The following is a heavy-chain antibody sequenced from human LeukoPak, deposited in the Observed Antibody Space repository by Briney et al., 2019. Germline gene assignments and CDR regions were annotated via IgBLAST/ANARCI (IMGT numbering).Heavy chain of an antibody. CDR1: NGSISSYF. V-gene: IGHV4-59*01. CDR2: TNYKGST. J-gene: IGHJ4*02. Sequence: SETLSRTCTVSNGSISSYFWRWLRQSQGKGLEWIGYTNYKGSTNYNPSLMSRVTISVDTSTDLFSLNLTSVTAADTAVYYCAARLQWLSFDCWGQGTLVTVSP. D-gene: IGHD6-19*01. CDR3: AARLQWLSFDC.